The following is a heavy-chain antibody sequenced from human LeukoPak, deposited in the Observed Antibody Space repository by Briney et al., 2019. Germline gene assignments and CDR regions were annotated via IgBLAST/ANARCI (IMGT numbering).Heavy chain of an antibody. CDR3: AREGSRLAAAGTLYYFDY. D-gene: IGHD6-13*01. CDR2: INAGNGNT. V-gene: IGHV1-3*03. J-gene: IGHJ4*02. CDR1: GYTFTSYA. Sequence: ASVKVSCKASGYTFTSYAMHWVRQAPGQRLEWMGWINAGNGNTNYSQEFQGRVTITRDTSASTAYMELSSLRAEDMAVYYCAREGSRLAAAGTLYYFDYWGQGTLVTVSS.